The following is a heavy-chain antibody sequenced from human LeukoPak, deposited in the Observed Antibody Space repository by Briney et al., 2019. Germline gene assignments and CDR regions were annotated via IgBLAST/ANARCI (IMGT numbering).Heavy chain of an antibody. J-gene: IGHJ6*02. CDR3: ARAGVGTYGMDV. CDR1: GFTFNSNG. Sequence: PGGSLRLSCAASGFTFNSNGLHWVRQAPGKGLEWVAIIWYDGSKKYYADSVKGRFTISRDDSKSTMSLQMNSLRAEDTAVYYCARAGVGTYGMDVWGQGTAVTVSS. CDR2: IWYDGSKK. V-gene: IGHV3-33*01. D-gene: IGHD1-14*01.